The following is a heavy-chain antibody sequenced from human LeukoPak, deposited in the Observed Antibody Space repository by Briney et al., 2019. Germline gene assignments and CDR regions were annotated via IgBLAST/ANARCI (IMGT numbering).Heavy chain of an antibody. D-gene: IGHD7-27*01. CDR3: ATGKANWEFDY. Sequence: ASVKVSCKASGYTFTSYGISWVRQAPGQGLEWMGGFDPEDGETIYAQKFQGRVTMTEDTSTDTAYMELSSLRSEDTAVYYCATGKANWEFDYWGQGTLVTVSS. V-gene: IGHV1-24*01. J-gene: IGHJ4*02. CDR2: FDPEDGET. CDR1: GYTFTSYG.